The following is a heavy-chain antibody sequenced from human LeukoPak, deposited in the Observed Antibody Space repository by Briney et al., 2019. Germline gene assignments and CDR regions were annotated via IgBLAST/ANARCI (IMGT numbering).Heavy chain of an antibody. CDR3: AREGGTYCTNGVCNLGDFDY. D-gene: IGHD2-8*01. Sequence: GASVKVSCKASGYTFTGYYMHWVRQAPGQGLEWMGWINPNSGGTNYAQKFQGRVTMTRDTSISTAYMELSRLRSDDTAVYYCAREGGTYCTNGVCNLGDFDYWGQGTLVTVSS. CDR2: INPNSGGT. V-gene: IGHV1-2*02. J-gene: IGHJ4*02. CDR1: GYTFTGYY.